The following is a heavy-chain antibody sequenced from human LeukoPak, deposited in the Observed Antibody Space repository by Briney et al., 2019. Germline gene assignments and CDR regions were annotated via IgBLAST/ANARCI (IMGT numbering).Heavy chain of an antibody. CDR1: GGSIRKYY. J-gene: IGHJ4*02. Sequence: PSETLSLTCTVSGGSIRKYYWSWIRQPPRKPLEWIGYIYYSGNTNYYSSLKSRVTISVDTSMKEFSLYLNSVTAADTAVYYCARSPIAVAGTLDYWGQGTLVSVSS. CDR3: ARSPIAVAGTLDY. D-gene: IGHD6-19*01. CDR2: IYYSGNT. V-gene: IGHV4-59*08.